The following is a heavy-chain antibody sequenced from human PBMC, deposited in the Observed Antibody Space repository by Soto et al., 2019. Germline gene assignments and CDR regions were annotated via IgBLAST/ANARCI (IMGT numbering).Heavy chain of an antibody. J-gene: IGHJ4*02. CDR1: GGSISSYD. CDR3: ARGGGVYYFDY. V-gene: IGHV4-59*01. CDR2: MYYSGST. D-gene: IGHD2-8*02. Sequence: SETLSLTCTVSGGSISSYDWTWIRQPPGKGLGWIGYMYYSGSTNYNPSLKSRVTISVDTSKSQFSLKLSSVTAADTAVYYCARGGGVYYFDYWGQGTLVTVSS.